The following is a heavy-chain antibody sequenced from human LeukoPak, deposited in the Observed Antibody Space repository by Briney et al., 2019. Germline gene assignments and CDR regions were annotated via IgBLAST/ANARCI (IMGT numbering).Heavy chain of an antibody. Sequence: GASVKVSCKASGYTFTSYAMHWVRQAPGQRLEWMGWINAGNGNTKYSQKFQGRVTITRDTSASTAYMELSSLRSEDTAVYYCARLGYCSGGSCYSQSPFDYWGQGTLVTVSS. J-gene: IGHJ4*02. V-gene: IGHV1-3*01. CDR2: INAGNGNT. CDR1: GYTFTSYA. D-gene: IGHD2-15*01. CDR3: ARLGYCSGGSCYSQSPFDY.